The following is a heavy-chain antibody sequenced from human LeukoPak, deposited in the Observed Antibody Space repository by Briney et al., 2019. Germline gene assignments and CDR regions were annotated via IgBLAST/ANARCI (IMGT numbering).Heavy chain of an antibody. J-gene: IGHJ4*02. CDR2: IEQDGSEK. CDR1: GFTFSSYW. Sequence: GGSLRLSCAASGFTFSSYWMSWVRQAPGKGLEWVANIEQDGSEKYYVDSVKGRFTISRDNAKNPLYLQMSSLRAEDTAVYYCARDVLAYCGGDCANYFDYWGQGTLVTVSS. V-gene: IGHV3-7*01. D-gene: IGHD2-21*02. CDR3: ARDVLAYCGGDCANYFDY.